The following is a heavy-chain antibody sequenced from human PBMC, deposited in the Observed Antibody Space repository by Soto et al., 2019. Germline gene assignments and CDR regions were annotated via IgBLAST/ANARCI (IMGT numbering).Heavy chain of an antibody. CDR1: GGSISSGGY. CDR2: IYYSGST. CDR3: ARHFSVDHFDY. J-gene: IGHJ4*02. Sequence: SETLSLTCTVSGGSISSGGYWSWIRQPPGKGLEWIGSIYYSGSTYHNPSLKSRVTISVDRSNNQFSLKLTSVTAADTAVYYCARHFSVDHFDYWGQGALVTVSS. D-gene: IGHD3-9*01. V-gene: IGHV4-39*01.